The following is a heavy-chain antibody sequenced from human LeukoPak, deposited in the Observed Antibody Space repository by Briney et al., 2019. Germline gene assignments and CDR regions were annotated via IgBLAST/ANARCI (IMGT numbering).Heavy chain of an antibody. V-gene: IGHV3-33*01. CDR1: GFTFSSYG. CDR2: IWYDGSNK. Sequence: PGGSLRLSCAASGFTFSSYGMHWVRQAPGKGLEWVAVIWYDGSNKYYAESVKGRFTISKDNAKNTLYLQMNSLRAEDTAVYYCARGTQDIVVVPLFDIWGQGTMVTVSS. D-gene: IGHD2-2*01. CDR3: ARGTQDIVVVPLFDI. J-gene: IGHJ3*02.